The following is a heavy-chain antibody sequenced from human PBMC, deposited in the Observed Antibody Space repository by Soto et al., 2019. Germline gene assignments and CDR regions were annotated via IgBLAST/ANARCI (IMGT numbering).Heavy chain of an antibody. D-gene: IGHD3-3*01. CDR3: ARDYYDFWSAHMGGWFDP. Sequence: SETLSLTCAVYGGSFSGYYWSWIRQPPGKGLEWIGEINHSGSTNYNPSLKSRVTISVDTSKNQFSLKLSSVTAADTAVYYCARDYYDFWSAHMGGWFDPWGQGTLVTVSS. V-gene: IGHV4-34*01. CDR2: INHSGST. CDR1: GGSFSGYY. J-gene: IGHJ5*02.